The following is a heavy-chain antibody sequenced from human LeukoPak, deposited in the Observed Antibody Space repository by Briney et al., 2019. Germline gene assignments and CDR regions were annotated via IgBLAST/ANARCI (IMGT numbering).Heavy chain of an antibody. CDR3: ARDSYYYDSSGWFGDAFDI. CDR2: ITHSGSTI. D-gene: IGHD3-22*01. J-gene: IGHJ3*02. V-gene: IGHV3-11*04. CDR1: GFTFSDYY. Sequence: PGGSLRLSCAASGFTFSDYYMSWIRQAPGKGLEWVSYITHSGSTIYYADSVKGRFTISRDNAKNSLYLQMNSLRAEDTAVYYCARDSYYYDSSGWFGDAFDIWGQGTMVTVSS.